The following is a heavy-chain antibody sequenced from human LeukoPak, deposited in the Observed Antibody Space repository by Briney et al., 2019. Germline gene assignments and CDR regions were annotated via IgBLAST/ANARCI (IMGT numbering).Heavy chain of an antibody. V-gene: IGHV3-30-3*01. Sequence: GGSLRLSCAASGFTFSSYAMHWVRQALGKGLEWVAVISYDGSNKYYADSVKGRFTISRDNSKNTLYLQMNSLRAEDTAVYYCASRAHDYSNAAFDYWGQGTLVTVSS. CDR3: ASRAHDYSNAAFDY. CDR2: ISYDGSNK. CDR1: GFTFSSYA. D-gene: IGHD4-11*01. J-gene: IGHJ4*02.